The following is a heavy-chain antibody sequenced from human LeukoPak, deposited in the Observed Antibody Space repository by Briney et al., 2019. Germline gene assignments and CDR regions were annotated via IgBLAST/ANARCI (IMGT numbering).Heavy chain of an antibody. V-gene: IGHV3-30*04. D-gene: IGHD5-18*01. Sequence: PGGSLRLSCAAFGFTFFRFSMHWVRQAPGKGLEWVAVISYDGTNKYYADSVKGRFTISRDNSKNTLYLQMNSLRAEDTAVYYCARRYNYGGMDVWGQGTTVTVPS. CDR2: ISYDGTNK. CDR1: GFTFFRFS. J-gene: IGHJ6*02. CDR3: ARRYNYGGMDV.